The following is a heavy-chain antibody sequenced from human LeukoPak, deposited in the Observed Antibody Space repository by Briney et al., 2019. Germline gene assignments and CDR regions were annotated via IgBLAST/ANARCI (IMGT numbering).Heavy chain of an antibody. CDR1: GGSISSGDYY. J-gene: IGHJ3*02. CDR2: IYYSGST. CDR3: ARSYYYDSSGYYIAAFDI. Sequence: SETLSLTCTVSGGSISSGDYYWSWIRQPPGKGLEWIGYIYYSGSTYYNPSLKSRVTISVDTSKNQFSLKLSSVTAADTAVYYCARSYYYDSSGYYIAAFDIWGQGTMVTVSS. D-gene: IGHD3-22*01. V-gene: IGHV4-30-4*02.